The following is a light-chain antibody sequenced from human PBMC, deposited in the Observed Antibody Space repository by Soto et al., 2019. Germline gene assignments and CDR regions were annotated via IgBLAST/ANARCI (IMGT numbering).Light chain of an antibody. CDR1: GSDVGNNNL. Sequence: SVLTQPAAVSGSPGQSITISCSGTGSDVGNNNLVSWYQQHPGKAPKVMIYDVSKRPSGVSNRFSGSKSGNTASLTISGLQAEDEADYYCCSYGGTTTLYVFGTGTKVTVL. J-gene: IGLJ1*01. CDR2: DVS. CDR3: CSYGGTTTLYV. V-gene: IGLV2-23*02.